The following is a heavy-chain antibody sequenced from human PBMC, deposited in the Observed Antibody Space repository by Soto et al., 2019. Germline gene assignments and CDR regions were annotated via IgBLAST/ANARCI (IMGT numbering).Heavy chain of an antibody. V-gene: IGHV4-31*03. CDR1: GGSISSGGYY. CDR3: ARVRAVAAYFDYWGQGTLVTVSSGKLLSSVTASDTAMYYCAMGTKQWRNYYYYGMDV. J-gene: IGHJ6*02. CDR2: IYYSGST. D-gene: IGHD6-19*01. Sequence: PSETLSLTCTVSGGSISSGGYYWSWIRQHPGKGMEWIGYIYYSGSTYYNPSLKSRVNISVDTSKNQFYLKLSSVTAADTAVYYCARVRAVAAYFDYWGQGTLVTVSSGKLLSSVTASDTAMYYCAMGTKQWRNYYYYGMDVWGQGTTVTVSS.